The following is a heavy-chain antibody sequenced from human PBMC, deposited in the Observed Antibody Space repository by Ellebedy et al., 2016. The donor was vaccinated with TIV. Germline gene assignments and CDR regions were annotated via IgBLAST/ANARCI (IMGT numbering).Heavy chain of an antibody. V-gene: IGHV3-43*02. CDR3: APRALLWFGEPVVE. J-gene: IGHJ4*02. D-gene: IGHD3-10*01. CDR2: ISGDGGST. CDR1: GFTFDDYA. Sequence: GESLKISCAASGFTFDDYAMHWVRQAPGKGLEWVSLISGDGGSTYYADSVKGRFTISRDNSKNSLYLQINSLRTEDTALYYCAPRALLWFGEPVVEWGQGTLVTVSS.